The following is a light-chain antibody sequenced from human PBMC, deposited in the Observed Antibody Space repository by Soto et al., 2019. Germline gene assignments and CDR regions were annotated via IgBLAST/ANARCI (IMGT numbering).Light chain of an antibody. Sequence: TQSPGTLSLSPGERATLSCRASQSVSSSYLAWYQQKPGKAPKVLIYDASSLESGVPSRFSGSGSGTEFTLTISSLQPEDSATYYCQQYNSYSTTFGQGTKVEIK. V-gene: IGKV1-5*01. CDR1: QSVSSS. J-gene: IGKJ1*01. CDR2: DAS. CDR3: QQYNSYSTT.